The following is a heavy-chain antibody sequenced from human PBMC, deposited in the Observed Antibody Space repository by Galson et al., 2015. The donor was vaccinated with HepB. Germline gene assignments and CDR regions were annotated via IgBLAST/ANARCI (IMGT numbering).Heavy chain of an antibody. CDR1: GFRFEHYT. CDR3: AKDYFDSSGGTYYYYGMDA. CDR2: ITWDGKTT. Sequence: SLRLSCAASGFRFEHYTMHWVRQIPGKSLEWLSFITWDGKTTSYADSARGRVIISRDNNKNSLYLEMKSLRVDDTALYYCAKDYFDSSGGTYYYYGMDAWGPGTTVTVAS. J-gene: IGHJ6*02. D-gene: IGHD3-22*01. V-gene: IGHV3-43D*03.